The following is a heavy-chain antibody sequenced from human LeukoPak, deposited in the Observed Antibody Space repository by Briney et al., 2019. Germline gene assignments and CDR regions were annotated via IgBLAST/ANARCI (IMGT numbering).Heavy chain of an antibody. J-gene: IGHJ3*02. CDR3: ASVGTTMGDAFDI. CDR1: GGSISNYY. V-gene: IGHV4-59*01. D-gene: IGHD5-18*01. CDR2: IYYSGST. Sequence: SETLSLTCTVSGGSISNYYWSWIRQPPGKGLEWIGYIYYSGSTNYNPSLKSRVTLSVDTSKNQFSLKVSSVTAADTAVYYCASVGTTMGDAFDIWGQGTMATVSS.